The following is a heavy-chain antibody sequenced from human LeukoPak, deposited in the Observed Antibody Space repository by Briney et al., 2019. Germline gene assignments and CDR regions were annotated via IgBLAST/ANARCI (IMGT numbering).Heavy chain of an antibody. J-gene: IGHJ4*02. CDR1: GITFSNYA. Sequence: GGSLRLSCVASGITFSNYAVGWVRQAPEKGLDWVSVISGSAHKIRYADSVKGRFTISRDNSENIVYLQMNNLRVEDTAVYYCAGRPTGYSSGYIHWGQGTLVTVSS. V-gene: IGHV3-23*01. D-gene: IGHD5-18*01. CDR2: ISGSAHKI. CDR3: AGRPTGYSSGYIH.